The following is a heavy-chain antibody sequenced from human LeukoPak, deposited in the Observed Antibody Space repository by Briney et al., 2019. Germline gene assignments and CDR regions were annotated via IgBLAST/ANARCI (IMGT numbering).Heavy chain of an antibody. V-gene: IGHV3-11*05. CDR3: ARDGPLRGFDY. Sequence: GGFLRLSCAASGFTFSDYYMSWIRQAPGKGLEWVSYISSSSSYTNYADSVKGRFTISRDNAKNSLYLQMNSLRAEDTAVYYCARDGPLRGFDYWGQGTLVTVSS. CDR2: ISSSSSYT. J-gene: IGHJ4*02. CDR1: GFTFSDYY.